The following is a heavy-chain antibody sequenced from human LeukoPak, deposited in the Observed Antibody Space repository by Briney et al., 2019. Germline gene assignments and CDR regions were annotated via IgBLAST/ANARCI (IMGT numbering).Heavy chain of an antibody. D-gene: IGHD2-21*01. CDR2: IYHSGST. CDR3: ARGRLWWREGYYFDY. V-gene: IGHV4-4*02. Sequence: PSGTLSLTCAVSGGSISSSNWWSWVRQPPGKGLEWIGEIYHSGSTNYNPSLKSRVTISVDKSKNQFSLKLSSVTAADTAVYYCARGRLWWREGYYFDYWGQGTLVTVSS. J-gene: IGHJ4*02. CDR1: GGSISSSNW.